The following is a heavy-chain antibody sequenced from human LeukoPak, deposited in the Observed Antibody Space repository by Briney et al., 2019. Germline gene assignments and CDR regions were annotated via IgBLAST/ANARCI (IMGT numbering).Heavy chain of an antibody. Sequence: GASVKVSCKASGGTFNSYVISWVRQAPGQGLEWMGGIIPVFGTANYAQKFQGRVTITTDESTSTAYMELSSLRSEDTAVYYCAREYDSYNWFDPWGRGTLVTVSS. J-gene: IGHJ5*02. CDR1: GGTFNSYV. CDR2: IIPVFGTA. V-gene: IGHV1-69*05. CDR3: AREYDSYNWFDP. D-gene: IGHD3-3*01.